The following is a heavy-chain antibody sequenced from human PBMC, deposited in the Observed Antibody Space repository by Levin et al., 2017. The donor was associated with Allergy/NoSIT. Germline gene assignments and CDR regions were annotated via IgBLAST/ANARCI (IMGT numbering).Heavy chain of an antibody. V-gene: IGHV3-74*01. D-gene: IGHD3-16*01. CDR2: INSDGSST. Sequence: GGSLRLSCAASGFTFSSYWMHWVRQGPGKGLVWVSRINSDGSSTSYTDSVKGRVTISRDNAKNTLYLQMNSLRAEDTAVYYCAKGGGKVFDYWGQGTLVTVSS. J-gene: IGHJ4*02. CDR3: AKGGGKVFDY. CDR1: GFTFSSYW.